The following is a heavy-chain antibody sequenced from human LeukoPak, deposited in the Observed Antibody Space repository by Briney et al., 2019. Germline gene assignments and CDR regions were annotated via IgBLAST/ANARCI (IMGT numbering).Heavy chain of an antibody. CDR1: GFTFSSYE. CDR2: VSSSSSTI. Sequence: PGGSLRLSCAASGFTFSSYEMNWVRQAPGKGLEWVSYVSSSSSTIYYADPVKGRFTISRDNAKNSLYLQMNSLRAEDTAVYYCARVFYDILTGDDYWGQGTLVTVSS. J-gene: IGHJ4*02. D-gene: IGHD3-9*01. CDR3: ARVFYDILTGDDY. V-gene: IGHV3-48*03.